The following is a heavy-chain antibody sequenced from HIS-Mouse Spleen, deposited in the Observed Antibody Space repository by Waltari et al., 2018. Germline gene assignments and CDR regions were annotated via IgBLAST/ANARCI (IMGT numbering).Heavy chain of an antibody. V-gene: IGHV3-30*04. Sequence: QVQLVESGGGVVQPGRSLRLSCAASGFTFSSYAMHWVRQAAGKGLGWVGVISYDGSNKYYADSVKGRFTISRDNSKNTLYLQMNSLRAEDTAVYYCARDNMVRDEPFQHWGQGTLVTVSS. CDR1: GFTFSSYA. J-gene: IGHJ1*01. CDR2: ISYDGSNK. D-gene: IGHD3-10*01. CDR3: ARDNMVRDEPFQH.